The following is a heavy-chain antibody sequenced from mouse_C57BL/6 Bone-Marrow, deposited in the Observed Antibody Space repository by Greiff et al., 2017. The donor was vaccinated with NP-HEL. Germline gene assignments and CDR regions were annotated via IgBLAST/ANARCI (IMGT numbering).Heavy chain of an antibody. CDR1: GYTFTSYW. V-gene: IGHV1-64*01. D-gene: IGHD1-1*01. J-gene: IGHJ2*01. Sequence: QVQLQQPGAELVKPGASVKLSCKASGYTFTSYWMHWVKQRPGQGLEWIGMIHPNSGSTNYNEKFKSKATLTVDKSSSTAYMQLSSLTSEDSAVYYCASYYYGSSYEGYVDYWGQGTTLTVSS. CDR3: ASYYYGSSYEGYVDY. CDR2: IHPNSGST.